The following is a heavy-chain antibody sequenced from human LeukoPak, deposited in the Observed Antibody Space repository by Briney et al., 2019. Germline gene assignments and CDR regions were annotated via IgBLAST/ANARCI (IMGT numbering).Heavy chain of an antibody. CDR1: GGSISSSSYY. CDR2: IYYSGST. D-gene: IGHD5-12*01. Sequence: SETLSLTCTVPGGSISSSSYYRGWIRQPPGKGLEWIGSIYYSGSTYYNPSLKSRVTISVDTSKDQFSLKLSSVTAADTAVYYCARQERFIVATTGELGYWGQGTLVAVSS. CDR3: ARQERFIVATTGELGY. J-gene: IGHJ4*02. V-gene: IGHV4-39*01.